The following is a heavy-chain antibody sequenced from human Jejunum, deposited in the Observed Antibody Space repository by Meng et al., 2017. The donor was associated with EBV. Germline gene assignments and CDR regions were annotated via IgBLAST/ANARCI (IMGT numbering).Heavy chain of an antibody. J-gene: IGHJ4*02. CDR3: VRDGYNYIPFDY. CDR2: ISGTGGST. V-gene: IGHV3-23*01. D-gene: IGHD5-24*01. CDR1: GFTLSSYA. Sequence: EGQLLESGGGLVEPGVALRLSCAASGFTLSSYAMSWVRQAPGKGLEWVSHISGTGGSTYYADSVKGRFTASRDNSKNTLYLQMNSLRADDTAVYYCVRDGYNYIPFDYWGQGTLVTVSS.